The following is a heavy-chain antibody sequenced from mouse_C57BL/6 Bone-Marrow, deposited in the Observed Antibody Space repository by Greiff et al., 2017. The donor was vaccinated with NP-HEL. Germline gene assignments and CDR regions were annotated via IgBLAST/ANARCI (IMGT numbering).Heavy chain of an antibody. D-gene: IGHD1-1*01. V-gene: IGHV5-17*01. Sequence: EVKLVESGGGLVKPGGSLKLSCAASGFTFSDYGMHWVRQAPEKGLEWVAYISSGSSTIYYADTVKGRFTISRDNAKNTLFLQMTSLRSEDTAMYYCARDDYYGSRYYFDYWGQGTTLTVSS. CDR1: GFTFSDYG. J-gene: IGHJ2*01. CDR2: ISSGSSTI. CDR3: ARDDYYGSRYYFDY.